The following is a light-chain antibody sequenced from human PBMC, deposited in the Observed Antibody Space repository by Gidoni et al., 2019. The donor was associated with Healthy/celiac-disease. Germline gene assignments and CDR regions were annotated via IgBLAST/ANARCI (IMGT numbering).Light chain of an antibody. CDR3: QQRSNWPPVFT. V-gene: IGKV3-11*01. J-gene: IGKJ3*01. CDR2: DAS. Sequence: EIVLKQSPATLSLSPGERATLSCRASQSVSSYLAWYQQKPGQAPRLLIYDASNRATGIPARFSGSGSGTDFTLTISSLEPEDFAVYYCQQRSNWPPVFTFXPXTKVDIK. CDR1: QSVSSY.